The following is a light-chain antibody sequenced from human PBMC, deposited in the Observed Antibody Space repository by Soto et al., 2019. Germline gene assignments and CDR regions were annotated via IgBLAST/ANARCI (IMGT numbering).Light chain of an antibody. V-gene: IGKV3-20*01. CDR2: GAS. CDR1: QSVTSNF. J-gene: IGKJ2*02. Sequence: EIVLTQSPGTLSLSPGERATLSCRASQSVTSNFLAWYQQKPGQAPRLLIYGASTRAAGVPDRFSGSGSGTDFTLTITRLEPEDIAVYYCQQDGRSPLMCTFGQGTKLGVK. CDR3: QQDGRSPLMCT.